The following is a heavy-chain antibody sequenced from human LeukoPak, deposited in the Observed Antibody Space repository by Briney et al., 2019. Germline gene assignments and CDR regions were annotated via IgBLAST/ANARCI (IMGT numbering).Heavy chain of an antibody. D-gene: IGHD6-19*01. CDR1: GLTFNSYW. CDR3: ARYNSAWKTDDY. CDR2: IKQDESDK. Sequence: PGGSLRLSCAASGLTFNSYWMTWVRQAPGKGLEWAADIKQDESDKYYAGSVKGRFTISRDNGKNSLYLQMNSLRAEATAVYFCARYNSAWKTDDYWGQGTLVTVSS. J-gene: IGHJ4*02. V-gene: IGHV3-7*03.